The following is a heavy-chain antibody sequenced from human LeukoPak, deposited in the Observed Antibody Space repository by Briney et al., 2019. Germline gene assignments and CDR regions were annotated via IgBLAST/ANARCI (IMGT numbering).Heavy chain of an antibody. Sequence: GGSLRLSCATSGFTFDDYFMSWVRQARGKGLEWVYGINWNGGSTGYADSMKGRFTISRDNAKNSLYLQMNSLRAEDTALYYCARAAYYYDTSGFDYWGQGTLVTVSS. CDR3: ARAAYYYDTSGFDY. V-gene: IGHV3-20*04. CDR1: GFTFDDYF. J-gene: IGHJ4*02. D-gene: IGHD3-22*01. CDR2: INWNGGST.